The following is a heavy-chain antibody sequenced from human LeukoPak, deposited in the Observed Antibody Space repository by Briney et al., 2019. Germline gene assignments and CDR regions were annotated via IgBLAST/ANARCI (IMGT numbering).Heavy chain of an antibody. Sequence: GRSLRLSCTVSGFTFSSYPMHWVRQAPGKELEWVAVVSDDGNKKFDADFVKGRFTISRDNSKNTLYLQMNSLRGEDTAVYYCARGQLLLEGYFYYMDVWGEGTTVAVSS. V-gene: IGHV3-30-3*01. CDR1: GFTFSSYP. J-gene: IGHJ6*03. D-gene: IGHD2-2*01. CDR2: VSDDGNKK. CDR3: ARGQLLLEGYFYYMDV.